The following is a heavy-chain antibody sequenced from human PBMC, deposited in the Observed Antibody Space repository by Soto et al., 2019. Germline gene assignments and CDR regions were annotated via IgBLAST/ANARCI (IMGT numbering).Heavy chain of an antibody. CDR3: AKRSSASTFDY. CDR2: ISGSDDST. V-gene: IGHV3-23*01. CDR1: GFTFSSYA. Sequence: EVQLLESGGGLVQPGESLRLSCAASGFTFSSYAMSWVRQAPGKGLEWVSVISGSDDSTYYADSVKGRFTISRDSSKNTLSLRMQSLRVGDTVVYYCAKRSSASTFDYWGQGPLVTVSS. J-gene: IGHJ4*02. D-gene: IGHD6-6*01.